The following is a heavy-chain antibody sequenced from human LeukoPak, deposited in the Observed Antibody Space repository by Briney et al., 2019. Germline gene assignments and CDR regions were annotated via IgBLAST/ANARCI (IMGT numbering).Heavy chain of an antibody. CDR3: ARGFDWNLYYYYYYMDV. J-gene: IGHJ6*03. Sequence: SETLSLTCTVSGGSISSSSYYWGWIRQPPGKGLEWIGSIYYSGSTYYNPSLKSRVTISVDTSKNQFSLKLSSVTAADTAVYYCARGFDWNLYYYYYYMDVWGKGTTVTVSS. D-gene: IGHD3-9*01. CDR1: GGSISSSSYY. V-gene: IGHV4-39*07. CDR2: IYYSGST.